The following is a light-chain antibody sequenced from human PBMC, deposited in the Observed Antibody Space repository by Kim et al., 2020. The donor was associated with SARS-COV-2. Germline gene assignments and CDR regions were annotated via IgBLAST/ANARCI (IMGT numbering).Light chain of an antibody. CDR2: SAS. J-gene: IGKJ5*01. CDR1: QGISNS. CDR3: QQLSSYPIT. Sequence: ASVGDRVTIPCRASQGISNSLAWFQQQPGKAPKLLIYSASPVQSGVPSRFSGSGSGTDFTLTISSLQPEDFATYYCQQLSSYPITFGQGTRLEIK. V-gene: IGKV1-9*01.